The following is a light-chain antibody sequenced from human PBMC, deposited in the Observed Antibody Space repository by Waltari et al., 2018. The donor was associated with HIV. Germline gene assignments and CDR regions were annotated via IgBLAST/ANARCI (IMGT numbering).Light chain of an antibody. CDR3: QSADSSGTYLVI. CDR1: ALANQY. CDR2: QDS. J-gene: IGLJ2*01. Sequence: SYELTQPPSVSVSPGQPARITCSGDALANQYAYWYQRNPGQAPVLVIYQDSERSSGIPERFSGSSSGTTVTLTISGVQAEDEADYYCQSADSSGTYLVIFGGGTKLTVL. V-gene: IGLV3-25*03.